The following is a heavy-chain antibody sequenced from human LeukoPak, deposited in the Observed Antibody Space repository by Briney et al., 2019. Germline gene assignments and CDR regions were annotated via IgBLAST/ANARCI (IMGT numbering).Heavy chain of an antibody. D-gene: IGHD5-12*01. CDR3: ARDSSGYGNLYYFDY. CDR1: GFTFSSYG. J-gene: IGHJ4*02. V-gene: IGHV3-30*19. Sequence: GGSLRLSCAASGFTFSSYGMHWVRQAPGKGLEWVAVISYDGSNKYYADSVKGRFTISRDNSKNTLYLQMNSLRAEDTAVYYCARDSSGYGNLYYFDYWGQGTLVTVSS. CDR2: ISYDGSNK.